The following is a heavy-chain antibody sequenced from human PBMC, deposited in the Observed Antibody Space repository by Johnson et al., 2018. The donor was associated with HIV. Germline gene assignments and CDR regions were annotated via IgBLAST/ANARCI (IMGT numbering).Heavy chain of an antibody. J-gene: IGHJ3*02. D-gene: IGHD3-16*02. CDR2: IWYDGSNK. CDR3: ARVDRSWAFDI. CDR1: GFTFSSYG. Sequence: QVQLVESGGGVVQPGRSLRLSCTASGFTFSSYGLHWVRQAQGKGLEWVAVIWYDGSNKYYADSVKGRFTISRDNSKNPLYLQMNSLRAEDTAVYYCARVDRSWAFDIWGQGTMVTVSS. V-gene: IGHV3-33*01.